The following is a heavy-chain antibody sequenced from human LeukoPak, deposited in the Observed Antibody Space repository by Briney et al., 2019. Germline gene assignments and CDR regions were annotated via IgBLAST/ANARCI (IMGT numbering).Heavy chain of an antibody. V-gene: IGHV4-34*01. J-gene: IGHJ4*02. CDR1: GGSFSGYY. CDR3: ARYGRIGSTS. CDR2: INHSGST. Sequence: SETLSLTCAVYGGSFSGYYWSWIRQPPGKGLEWIGEINHSGSTNYNPSLKSRVTISVDTSKNQSSLKLSSVTAADTAVYYCARYGRIGSTSWGQGTLVTVSS. D-gene: IGHD2-2*01.